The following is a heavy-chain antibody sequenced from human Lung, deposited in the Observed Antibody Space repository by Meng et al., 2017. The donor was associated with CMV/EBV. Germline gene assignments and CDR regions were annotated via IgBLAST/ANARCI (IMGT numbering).Heavy chain of an antibody. J-gene: IGHJ4*02. CDR2: INSDGTST. V-gene: IGHV3-74*01. CDR1: GFTFRTYW. Sequence: CSASGFTFRTYWMHWVRQAPGKGLVWVSRINSDGTSTSYADSVKGRFTISRDNAKDTLYLQMNTLRAEDTAVYYCARALAVAGTGGHYWGQGTLVTV. D-gene: IGHD6-19*01. CDR3: ARALAVAGTGGHY.